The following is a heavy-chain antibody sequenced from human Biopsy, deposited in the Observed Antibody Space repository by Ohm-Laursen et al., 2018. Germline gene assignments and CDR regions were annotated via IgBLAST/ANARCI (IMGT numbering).Heavy chain of an antibody. V-gene: IGHV3-74*01. D-gene: IGHD1-1*01. CDR2: INIYGSTT. CDR1: GFSFSSYW. J-gene: IGHJ3*02. Sequence: SLRLSCAASGFSFSSYWMHWVRQGPGKGLVWVSRINIYGSTTRYADSVKGRFTISRDNAKNTLYLQMNSLGVEDSAVYYCARDIYCITNWRAFDMWGQGTMVTVAS. CDR3: ARDIYCITNWRAFDM.